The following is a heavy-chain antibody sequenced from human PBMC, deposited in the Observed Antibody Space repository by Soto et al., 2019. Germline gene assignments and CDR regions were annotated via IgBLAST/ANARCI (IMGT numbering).Heavy chain of an antibody. CDR1: GYTFTSYD. D-gene: IGHD5-12*01. J-gene: IGHJ4*02. V-gene: IGHV1-8*01. CDR2: MNPNSGNT. Sequence: QVQLVQSGAEVKKPGASVKVSCKASGYTFTSYDINWVRQATGQGLEWMGWMNPNSGNTAYAQKSQGRVTMTSNTSISTAYVELSSLTSEYTAVYYCARERREGYDNWGQGTLVTVSS. CDR3: ARERREGYDN.